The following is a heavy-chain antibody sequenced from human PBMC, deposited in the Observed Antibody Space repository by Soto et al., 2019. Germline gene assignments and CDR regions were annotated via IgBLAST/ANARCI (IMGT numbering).Heavy chain of an antibody. CDR1: GGSVSSGSYY. CDR2: IYYSGST. V-gene: IGHV4-61*01. Sequence: PSETLSLTCTVSGGSVSSGSYYWRWIRQPPGKGLEWIGYIYYSGSTNYNPSLKSRVTISVDTSKNQFSLKLSSVTAADTAVYYCATPNCSSTSCYGRDGYYFDYWGQGTLVTVSS. D-gene: IGHD2-2*01. CDR3: ATPNCSSTSCYGRDGYYFDY. J-gene: IGHJ4*02.